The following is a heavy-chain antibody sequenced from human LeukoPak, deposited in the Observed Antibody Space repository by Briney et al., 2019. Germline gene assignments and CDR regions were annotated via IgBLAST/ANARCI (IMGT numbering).Heavy chain of an antibody. D-gene: IGHD3-22*01. J-gene: IGHJ4*02. V-gene: IGHV4-30-4*08. CDR3: ARGDSAYYYDSSGYGY. Sequence: PSETLSLTCTVSGGSISSGDYYWSWIRQPPGKGLEWIGYIYYSGSTYYNPSLMSRVTISVDTSKNQFSLKLSSVTAADTAVYYCARGDSAYYYDSSGYGYWGQGTLVTVSS. CDR1: GGSISSGDYY. CDR2: IYYSGST.